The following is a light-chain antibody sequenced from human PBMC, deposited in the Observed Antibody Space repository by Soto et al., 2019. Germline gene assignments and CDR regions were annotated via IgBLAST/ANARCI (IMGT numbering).Light chain of an antibody. Sequence: ESVLTQSPGTLSLSPGERATLSCRASQSVSSCLAWYQQKPGQAPRLLIYDASNRATGIPARFSGSGSGTDFTLTISSLEPEDFAVYYCQQRSNWPLTLGGGTKVDIK. CDR1: QSVSSC. V-gene: IGKV3-11*01. CDR3: QQRSNWPLT. J-gene: IGKJ4*01. CDR2: DAS.